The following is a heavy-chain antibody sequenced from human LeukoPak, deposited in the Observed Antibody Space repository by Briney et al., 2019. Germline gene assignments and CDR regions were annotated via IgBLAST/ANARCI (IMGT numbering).Heavy chain of an antibody. J-gene: IGHJ4*02. CDR3: ARGTTIFGVVIPGDY. Sequence: GASVKVSCKASGYTFTSYAMNWVRQAPGQGLEWMGWINPNSGGTNYAQKFQGRVTMTRDTSISTAYMELSRLRSDDTAVYYCARGTTIFGVVIPGDYWGQGTLVTVSS. CDR1: GYTFTSYA. D-gene: IGHD3-3*01. V-gene: IGHV1-2*02. CDR2: INPNSGGT.